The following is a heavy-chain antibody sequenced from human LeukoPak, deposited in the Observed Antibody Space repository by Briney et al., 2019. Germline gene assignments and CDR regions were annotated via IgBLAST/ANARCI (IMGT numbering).Heavy chain of an antibody. CDR2: ISYDGSNK. CDR3: ARGRGTAMAPYYFDY. CDR1: GFTFSSYA. D-gene: IGHD5-18*01. Sequence: GGSLRLSCAASGFTFSSYAMHWVRQAPGKGLEWVAVISYDGSNKYYADSVKGRFTISRDNSENTLYLQMNSLRAEDTAVYYCARGRGTAMAPYYFDYWGQGTLVTVSS. V-gene: IGHV3-30*04. J-gene: IGHJ4*02.